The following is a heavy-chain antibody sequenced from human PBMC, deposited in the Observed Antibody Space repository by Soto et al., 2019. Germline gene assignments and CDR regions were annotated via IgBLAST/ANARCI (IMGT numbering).Heavy chain of an antibody. CDR2: IKQDGSEK. CDR3: ARRPAYYDSSGYSLIDACDI. D-gene: IGHD3-22*01. J-gene: IGHJ3*02. CDR1: GFTFSSYW. Sequence: EVQLVESGGGLVQPGGSLRLSCAASGFTFSSYWMSWVRQAPGKGLEWVANIKQDGSEKYYVDSVKGRFTISRDNAKNSLFLQMNSLRAEDTAVYYCARRPAYYDSSGYSLIDACDIWGQGTMVTVSS. V-gene: IGHV3-7*01.